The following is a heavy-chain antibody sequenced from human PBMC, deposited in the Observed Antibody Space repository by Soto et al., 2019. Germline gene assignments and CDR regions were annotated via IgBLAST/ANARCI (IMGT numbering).Heavy chain of an antibody. Sequence: QVQLVESGGGLVKPGGSLRLSCAASGFTLNDYYLTWIRQAPGKGLEWVSYISDSGRTINYEDSVKGRFTISRDNARNSLYLQMNSLKADDTAVYYCARGRVNWGLYYFDCWGQGTLVTVSS. CDR1: GFTLNDYY. CDR2: ISDSGRTI. J-gene: IGHJ4*02. V-gene: IGHV3-11*01. CDR3: ARGRVNWGLYYFDC. D-gene: IGHD7-27*01.